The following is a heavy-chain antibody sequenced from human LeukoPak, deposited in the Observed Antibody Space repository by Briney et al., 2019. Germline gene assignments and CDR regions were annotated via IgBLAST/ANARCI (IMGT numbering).Heavy chain of an antibody. CDR1: GFSISSGHY. V-gene: IGHV4-38-2*02. Sequence: LSETLSLTCTVSGFSISSGHYWGWVRQPPGAGLEWIGSVYQSGTTYYNPSLKSRVTTSVDMSKNQFSLRLRPVTAADTAVYYCARIFIRNGYSSYFDCWGQGTLVTVSS. J-gene: IGHJ4*02. CDR3: ARIFIRNGYSSYFDC. D-gene: IGHD5-18*01. CDR2: VYQSGTT.